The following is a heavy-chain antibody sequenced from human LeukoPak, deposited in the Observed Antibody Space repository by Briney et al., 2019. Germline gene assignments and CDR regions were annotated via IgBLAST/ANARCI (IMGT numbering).Heavy chain of an antibody. J-gene: IGHJ4*02. CDR1: GGSISSGDYY. D-gene: IGHD3-22*01. V-gene: IGHV4-30-4*01. CDR2: IYYSGST. Sequence: PSQTLSLTCTVSGGSISSGDYYWSWIRQPPGXXXXXXXXIYYSGSTYYNPSLKSRVTISVDTSKNQFSLKLSSVTAADTAVYYCAREERDSSGYYPGYWGQGTLVTVSS. CDR3: AREERDSSGYYPGY.